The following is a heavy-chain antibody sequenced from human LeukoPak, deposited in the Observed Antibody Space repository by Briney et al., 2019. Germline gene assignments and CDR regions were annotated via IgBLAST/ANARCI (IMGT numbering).Heavy chain of an antibody. CDR2: IYPGDSDT. J-gene: IGHJ4*02. Sequence: GESLKISCKGSGYRFNNYWIGWVRQMPGKGLEWMGIIYPGDSDTRYSPSFQGQVTISADKSISTAYLQWSSLKASDTAMYYCARQGVVTISPAFDYWGQGTLVTVSS. V-gene: IGHV5-51*01. CDR1: GYRFNNYW. D-gene: IGHD5-12*01. CDR3: ARQGVVTISPAFDY.